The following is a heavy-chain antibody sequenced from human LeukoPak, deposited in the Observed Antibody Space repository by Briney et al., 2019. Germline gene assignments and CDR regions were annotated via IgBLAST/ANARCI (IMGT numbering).Heavy chain of an antibody. D-gene: IGHD5-18*01. CDR1: EFTFSSYW. CDR3: ARARQLWSPYYYYYYMDV. CDR2: INTDGSST. J-gene: IGHJ6*03. V-gene: IGHV3-74*01. Sequence: PGGSLRLSCAASEFTFSSYWMHWVRHAPGKGLVWVSRINTDGSSTSYADSVKGRFTISRDNAKNTLYLQMNSLRAEDTAVYYCARARQLWSPYYYYYYMDVWGKGTTVTVSS.